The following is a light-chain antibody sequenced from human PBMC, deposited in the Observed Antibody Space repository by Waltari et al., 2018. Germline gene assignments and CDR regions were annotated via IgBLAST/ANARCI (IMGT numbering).Light chain of an antibody. V-gene: IGKV1-9*01. CDR2: LAS. J-gene: IGKJ1*01. Sequence: QLTQFPSSLSASVGDTVTITCRTSQDIIKYLAWYQQKPGHAPKLLVYLASTLESGVPSRFSGSGSGTDFTLTISSLQPEDSATYYCQQMNTYPRTFGQGTRVEIK. CDR1: QDIIKY. CDR3: QQMNTYPRT.